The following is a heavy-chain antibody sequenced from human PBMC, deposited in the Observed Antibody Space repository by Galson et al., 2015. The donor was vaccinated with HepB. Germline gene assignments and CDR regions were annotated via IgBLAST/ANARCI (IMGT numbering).Heavy chain of an antibody. CDR3: ARLFSAHPPIDY. V-gene: IGHV4-59*08. Sequence: SETLSLTCTVSGGSISSSYWSWIRQPPGKGLEWIGYIYYSGSTNYNPSLKSRVTISVDTSKNQFSLKLSSVTAADTAVYYCARLFSAHPPIDYWGQGTLVTVSS. CDR1: GGSISSSY. D-gene: IGHD2-21*01. CDR2: IYYSGST. J-gene: IGHJ4*02.